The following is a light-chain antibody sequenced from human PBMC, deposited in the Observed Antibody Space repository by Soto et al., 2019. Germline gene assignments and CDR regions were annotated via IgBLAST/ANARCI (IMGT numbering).Light chain of an antibody. CDR2: EVS. V-gene: IGLV2-14*01. CDR3: NSYTITSTYV. J-gene: IGLJ1*01. CDR1: SSDVGGYNY. Sequence: QSVLTQPASVSGSPGQSITISCTGSSSDVGGYNYVSWYQHHPGKAPKLILYEVSNRPSGVSNRFSGSKSGITASLTISGLRAEDEADHYCNSYTITSTYVFGSGTKVTVL.